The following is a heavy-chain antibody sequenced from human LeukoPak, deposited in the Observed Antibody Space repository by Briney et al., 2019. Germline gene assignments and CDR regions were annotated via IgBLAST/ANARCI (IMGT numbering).Heavy chain of an antibody. CDR2: ISSGSKYI. CDR3: ARALSYSYGSMDF. D-gene: IGHD5-18*01. J-gene: IGHJ4*02. CDR1: VFTFSSYS. Sequence: GRSLRLSCAASVFTFSSYSMNWVRQAPGKGLEWVSSISSGSKYIYNADSVKGRFTISRDNAKNSLYLQMNSLRAEDTAVYYCARALSYSYGSMDFWGQGTLVIVSS. V-gene: IGHV3-21*01.